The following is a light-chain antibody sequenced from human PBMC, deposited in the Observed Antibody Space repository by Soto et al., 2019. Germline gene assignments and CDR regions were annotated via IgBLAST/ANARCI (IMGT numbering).Light chain of an antibody. CDR1: RSDVGGYGY. J-gene: IGLJ2*01. CDR3: SSYAGSNTDVV. V-gene: IGLV2-8*01. Sequence: QSALIQPPSASGSPGQSVTISCTGTRSDVGGYGYVSWYQQYPDKAPKLMIYEVTKRPSGVPDRFSGSKSGNTASLTVSGLQTEDEADYYCSSYAGSNTDVVFGGGTKLTVL. CDR2: EVT.